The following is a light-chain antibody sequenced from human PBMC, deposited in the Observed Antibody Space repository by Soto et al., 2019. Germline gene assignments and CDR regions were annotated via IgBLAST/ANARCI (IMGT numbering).Light chain of an antibody. CDR3: EQYDSRSPWT. Sequence: DIQLTQSPSSLSASVGDRVTITCRASESVTIWLAWYQQKPGKVPRLLIYDASTLEGGVPSSFSASGSGTEFTLTISSLQPDYFATYYCEQYDSRSPWTFGQGTKKEIK. J-gene: IGKJ1*01. V-gene: IGKV1-5*01. CDR1: ESVTIW. CDR2: DAS.